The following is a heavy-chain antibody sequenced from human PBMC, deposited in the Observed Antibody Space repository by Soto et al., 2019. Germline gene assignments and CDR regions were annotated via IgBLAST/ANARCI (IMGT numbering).Heavy chain of an antibody. V-gene: IGHV3-30*18. Sequence: GGSLRLSCAASGFTFSSYGMHWVRQAPGKGLEWVAVISYDGSNKYYADSVKGRFTISRDNSKNTLYLQMNSLRAEDTAVYYCAKDWRYCSGGSCYAYYFDYWGQGTLVTVSS. CDR1: GFTFSSYG. J-gene: IGHJ4*02. CDR3: AKDWRYCSGGSCYAYYFDY. D-gene: IGHD2-15*01. CDR2: ISYDGSNK.